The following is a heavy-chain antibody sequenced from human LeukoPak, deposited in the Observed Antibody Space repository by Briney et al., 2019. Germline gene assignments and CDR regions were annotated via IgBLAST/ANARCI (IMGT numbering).Heavy chain of an antibody. Sequence: GGSLRLSCAASGFSFSNYGMHWVRQAPGRGLGWVAVIWYDGSNKYYADSVKGRFTISRDNSKNTLYLQMNSLRVEDTAVYYCAKDPEYSSSSSFDYWGQGTLVTVSS. J-gene: IGHJ4*02. CDR2: IWYDGSNK. D-gene: IGHD6-6*01. V-gene: IGHV3-33*06. CDR3: AKDPEYSSSSSFDY. CDR1: GFSFSNYG.